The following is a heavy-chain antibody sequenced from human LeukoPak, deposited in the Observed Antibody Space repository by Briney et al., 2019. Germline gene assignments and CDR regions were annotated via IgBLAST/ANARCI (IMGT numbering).Heavy chain of an antibody. CDR2: IYYSGST. CDR1: GGSISSHN. V-gene: IGHV4-59*11. Sequence: SETLSLTCTVSGGSISSHNWSWIRQPPGMGLKGIGYIYYSGSTNYNPSLNSRVTISVDTSKNQFSLKLTSITAADTAVYYCARGHCSSTSCFRKWFDPWGQGTLVTVSS. D-gene: IGHD2-2*01. CDR3: ARGHCSSTSCFRKWFDP. J-gene: IGHJ5*02.